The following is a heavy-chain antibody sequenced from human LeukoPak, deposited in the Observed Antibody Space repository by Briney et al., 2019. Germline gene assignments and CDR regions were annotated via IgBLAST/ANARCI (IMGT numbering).Heavy chain of an antibody. CDR3: VKALSGWYPKKLFDF. CDR1: GFTFSSYA. V-gene: IGHV3-64*05. D-gene: IGHD6-19*01. CDR2: ISSNGGST. Sequence: GGSLRLSCSASGFTFSSYAMHWVRQAPGKGLEYVSAISSNGGSTYYAESVKGRFTISRDNSKNTLYIQMSSLRAEDTAVYYCVKALSGWYPKKLFDFWGQGTLVTV. J-gene: IGHJ4*02.